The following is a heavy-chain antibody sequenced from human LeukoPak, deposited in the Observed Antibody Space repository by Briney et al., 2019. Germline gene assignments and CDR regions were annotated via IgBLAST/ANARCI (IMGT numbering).Heavy chain of an antibody. V-gene: IGHV5-51*01. CDR3: ARARYSASGTQGFDY. CDR2: VYPHNSES. J-gene: IGHJ4*02. CDR1: GYSFTAYW. Sequence: GESLKLSCEGSGYSFTAYWIAWVRQMPGKGLEWMGIVYPHNSESRYSPSFQGQVTISADKSITTAYLQWSSLKASDTAIYFCARARYSASGTQGFDYWGQGTLLTVSS. D-gene: IGHD1-26*01.